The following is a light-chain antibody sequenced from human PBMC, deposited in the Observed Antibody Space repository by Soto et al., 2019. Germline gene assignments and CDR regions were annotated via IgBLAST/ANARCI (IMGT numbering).Light chain of an antibody. CDR3: QQFSSYPLT. CDR1: QSISSSY. J-gene: IGKJ4*01. CDR2: GAS. V-gene: IGKV3-20*01. Sequence: EIVLTQSPGTLSLSPGKRATLSCRASQSISSSYLAWYQQRPGQAPRLLIYGASSRATGIPDRFSGGGSGTDFTLTISRLEPEDFAVYYCQQFSSYPLTFGGGTKVDIK.